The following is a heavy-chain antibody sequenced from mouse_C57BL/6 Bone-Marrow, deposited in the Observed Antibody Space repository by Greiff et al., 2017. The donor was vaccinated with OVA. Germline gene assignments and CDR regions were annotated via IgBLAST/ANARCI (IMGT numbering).Heavy chain of an antibody. Sequence: QVQLQQSGAELVRPGTSVTMSCKASGYTFTNYWIGWAKQLPGNGLAWIGDIYPGGGYTNYNEKFKGKATLTADKSSSTAYMQFSSLTSEDSAIYYCASGVYYFDYWGQGTTLTVSS. CDR3: ASGVYYFDY. J-gene: IGHJ2*01. CDR2: IYPGGGYT. CDR1: GYTFTNYW. V-gene: IGHV1-63*01.